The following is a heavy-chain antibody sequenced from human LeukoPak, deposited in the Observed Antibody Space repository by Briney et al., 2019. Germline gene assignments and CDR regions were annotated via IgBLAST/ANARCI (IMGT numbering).Heavy chain of an antibody. CDR2: INHSGST. V-gene: IGHV4-34*01. J-gene: IGHJ4*02. CDR3: ARGDRGDYVWGSYPNHYFDY. Sequence: SETLSLTCAVYGGSFSGYYWSWIRQPPGKGLEWIGEINHSGSTNYNPSLKSRVTISVDTSKNQFSLKLSSVTAADTAVYYCARGDRGDYVWGSYPNHYFDYWGQGTLVTVSS. CDR1: GGSFSGYY. D-gene: IGHD3-16*02.